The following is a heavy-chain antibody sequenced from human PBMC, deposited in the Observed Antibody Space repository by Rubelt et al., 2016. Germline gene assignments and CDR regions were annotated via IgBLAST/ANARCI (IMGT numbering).Heavy chain of an antibody. CDR1: GYTFTSYG. CDR2: ISAYNGNT. Sequence: SGAEVKKPGASVKVSCKASGYTFTSYGISWVRQAPGQGLEWMGWISAYNGNTNYAQKLQGRVTMTTDTSTSTAYMELSSLRSEDTAVYYCARLCPRSMATPPGQHGYWGQGTLVTVSS. D-gene: IGHD5-24*01. CDR3: ARLCPRSMATPPGQHGY. J-gene: IGHJ4*02. V-gene: IGHV1-18*01.